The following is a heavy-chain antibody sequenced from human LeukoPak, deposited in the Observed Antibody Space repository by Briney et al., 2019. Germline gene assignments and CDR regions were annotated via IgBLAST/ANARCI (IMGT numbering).Heavy chain of an antibody. J-gene: IGHJ4*02. Sequence: GGSLRLSCAASGFTVSSNYMSWVRQAPGKGLEWVIDIYSGGRTYYADSVKGRFNISRDNSKNTLYLQMNSLRAEDTAVYYCARARRNYFDYWGQGTLVTVSS. CDR1: GFTVSSNY. CDR2: IYSGGRT. CDR3: ARARRNYFDY. V-gene: IGHV3-66*01.